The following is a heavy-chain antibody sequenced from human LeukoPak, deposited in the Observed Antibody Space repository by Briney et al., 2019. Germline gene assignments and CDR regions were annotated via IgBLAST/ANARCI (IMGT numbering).Heavy chain of an antibody. D-gene: IGHD3-10*01. J-gene: IGHJ6*02. CDR1: GGSFSGYY. CDR3: ARGGGALLWFGGGIDV. Sequence: SETLSLTCAVYGGSFSGYYWNWIRQPPGKGLEWIGEINHSGSTNYDPSLKSRVTISVDSSKSQFSLKLSSVTAADTAVYYCARGGGALLWFGGGIDVWGQGTTVTVSS. CDR2: INHSGST. V-gene: IGHV4-34*01.